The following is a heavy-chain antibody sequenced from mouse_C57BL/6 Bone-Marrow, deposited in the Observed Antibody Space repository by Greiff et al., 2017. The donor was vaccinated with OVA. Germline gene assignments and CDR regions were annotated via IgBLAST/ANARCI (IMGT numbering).Heavy chain of an antibody. CDR3: ARCPYYYGSSFDY. J-gene: IGHJ2*01. D-gene: IGHD1-1*01. CDR2: INPGSGGT. V-gene: IGHV1-54*01. CDR1: GYAFTNYL. Sequence: QVHLKQSGAELVRPGTSVKVSCKASGYAFTNYLIEWVKQRPGQGLEWIGVINPGSGGTNYNEKFKGKATLTADKSSSTAYMQLSSLTSEDSAVYFCARCPYYYGSSFDYWGQGTTLTVSS.